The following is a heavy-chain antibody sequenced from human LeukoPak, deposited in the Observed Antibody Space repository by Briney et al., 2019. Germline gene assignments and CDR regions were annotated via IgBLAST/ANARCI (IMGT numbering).Heavy chain of an antibody. V-gene: IGHV3-23*01. Sequence: GGSLRLSCAASGFTFSSYAMSWVRQAPGKGLEWVSAISGSGGSTYYADSVKGRFTISRDNSKNTLYLQMNSLRAEDTALYHCARNYGSGSYYNGPYYYYYMDVWGKGTTVTIPS. CDR2: ISGSGGST. J-gene: IGHJ6*03. D-gene: IGHD3-10*01. CDR1: GFTFSSYA. CDR3: ARNYGSGSYYNGPYYYYYMDV.